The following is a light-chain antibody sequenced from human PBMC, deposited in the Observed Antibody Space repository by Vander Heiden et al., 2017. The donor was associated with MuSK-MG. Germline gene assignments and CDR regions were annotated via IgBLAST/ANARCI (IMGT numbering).Light chain of an antibody. V-gene: IGKV4-1*01. CDR1: QSVLYSSNNKNY. CDR2: WAS. CDR3: QQYYSTPPT. Sequence: DIVMTQSPDSLAVSLGERATIYCKSSQSVLYSSNNKNYLAWYQQKPGQPPKLLIYWASTRESGVPDRFSGSGSWTDFTLTISSLQAEDVAVYYCQQYYSTPPTFGPGTKVDIK. J-gene: IGKJ3*01.